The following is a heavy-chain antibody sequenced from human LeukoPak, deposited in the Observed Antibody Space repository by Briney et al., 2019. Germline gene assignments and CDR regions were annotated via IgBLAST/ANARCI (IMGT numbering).Heavy chain of an antibody. D-gene: IGHD5-18*01. J-gene: IGHJ4*02. CDR2: ISNVGSNK. Sequence: PGRSLRLSCAAAGFIFSNYGMHWVRQAPGKGLEWVTVISNVGSNKYYADSVKGRFTISRDNSKNTLYLQLNSLRVEDTAVYYCVKGSIGYSHGYIDYWGQGTLVTVSS. CDR1: GFIFSNYG. V-gene: IGHV3-30*18. CDR3: VKGSIGYSHGYIDY.